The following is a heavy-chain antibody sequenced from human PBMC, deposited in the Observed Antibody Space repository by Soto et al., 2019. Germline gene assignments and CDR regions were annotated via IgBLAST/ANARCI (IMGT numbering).Heavy chain of an antibody. Sequence: KVAWKGAGYALTGDGISWGRQAPGQGLEWMGWISAYNGNTNYAQKLQGRVTMTTDTSTSTAYMELRSLRSDDTAVYYCARVVDTAMVTDAFAIWGQGTMVTVSS. J-gene: IGHJ3*02. CDR1: GYALTGDG. CDR3: ARVVDTAMVTDAFAI. CDR2: ISAYNGNT. V-gene: IGHV1-18*01. D-gene: IGHD5-18*01.